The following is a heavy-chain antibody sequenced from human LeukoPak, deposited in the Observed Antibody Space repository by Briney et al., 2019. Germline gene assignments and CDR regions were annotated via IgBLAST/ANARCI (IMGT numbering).Heavy chain of an antibody. CDR2: INHSGST. V-gene: IGHV4-34*01. D-gene: IGHD2-15*01. CDR3: ASGRAAPPYYYYYYMDV. Sequence: PSETLSLTCAVYGGSFSGYYWSWIRQPPGKGLEWIGEINHSGSTNYNPSLKRRVTISVDTSKNQFSLKLSSVTAADTAVYYCASGRAAPPYYYYYYMDVWGKGTTVTVSS. CDR1: GGSFSGYY. J-gene: IGHJ6*03.